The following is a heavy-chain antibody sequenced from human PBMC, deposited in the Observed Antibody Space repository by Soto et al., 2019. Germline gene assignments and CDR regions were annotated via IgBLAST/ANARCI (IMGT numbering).Heavy chain of an antibody. CDR2: INPNSGGT. V-gene: IGHV1-2*04. D-gene: IGHD3-10*01. Sequence: ASVKVSCKASGYTFTGYYMHWVRQAPGQGLEWMGWINPNSGGTNYAQKFQGWVTMTRDTSISTAYMELSRLRSDDTAVYYCARGSETMVRGVIITYGGAFDIWGQGTMVTVSS. CDR3: ARGSETMVRGVIITYGGAFDI. J-gene: IGHJ3*02. CDR1: GYTFTGYY.